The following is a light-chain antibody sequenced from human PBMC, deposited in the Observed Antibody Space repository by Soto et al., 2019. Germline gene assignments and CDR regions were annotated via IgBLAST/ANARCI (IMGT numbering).Light chain of an antibody. CDR2: EVS. CDR1: SGDVGSYNL. Sequence: QSALTQPASVSGSPGQSITISCTGTSGDVGSYNLVSWYQQHPGKAPKLMIYEVSQRPSGVSNRFSGSNSGNTASLTISGLQAEDEADYYCCSYAGTSNVVFGGGTKLTVL. V-gene: IGLV2-23*02. CDR3: CSYAGTSNVV. J-gene: IGLJ2*01.